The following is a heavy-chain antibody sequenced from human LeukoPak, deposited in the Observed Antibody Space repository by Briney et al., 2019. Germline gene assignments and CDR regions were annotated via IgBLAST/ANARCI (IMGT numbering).Heavy chain of an antibody. V-gene: IGHV1-2*02. CDR1: GYTFTGYY. D-gene: IGHD3-22*01. Sequence: ASVTVSCKASGYTFTGYYMHWVRQAPGQGLEWMGWINPNSGATNFAQKFQGRVTMTRDTSISTAYMELSRLRSDDTAVYYCASSITMIVVVTPAPNFDYWGQGTLVTVSS. CDR2: INPNSGAT. CDR3: ASSITMIVVVTPAPNFDY. J-gene: IGHJ4*02.